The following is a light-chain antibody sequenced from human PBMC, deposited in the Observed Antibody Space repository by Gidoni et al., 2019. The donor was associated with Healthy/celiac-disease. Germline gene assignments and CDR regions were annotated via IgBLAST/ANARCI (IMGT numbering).Light chain of an antibody. CDR1: QSVSSSY. CDR2: GPS. CDR3: QQYGSSPLWT. J-gene: IGKJ1*01. V-gene: IGKV3-20*01. Sequence: LVYTQSPGTLSLSPGERATLSCRASQSVSSSYLAWYQQKPGQAPRLLIYGPSSRATGIPDRFSGSGSGTDFTLTISRLEPEDFAVYYCQQYGSSPLWTFGQGTKVEIK.